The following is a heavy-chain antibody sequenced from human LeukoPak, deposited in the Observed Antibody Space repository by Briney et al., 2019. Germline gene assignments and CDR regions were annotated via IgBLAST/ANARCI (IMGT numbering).Heavy chain of an antibody. CDR1: GGSITSYY. CDR3: ARHRDYYDSSGVSYFQH. Sequence: SETLSLTCTVSGGSITSYYWSWVRQPPGKGVEWIGYIRYTGTTSYTPSLKSRVTTSADTSQNEFSLKLSSVTAADTAVYYCARHRDYYDSSGVSYFQHWGQGTLVTVSS. V-gene: IGHV4-59*08. J-gene: IGHJ1*01. D-gene: IGHD3-22*01. CDR2: IRYTGTT.